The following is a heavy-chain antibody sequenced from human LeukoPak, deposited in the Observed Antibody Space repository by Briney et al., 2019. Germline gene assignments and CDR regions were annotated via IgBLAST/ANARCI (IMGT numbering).Heavy chain of an antibody. V-gene: IGHV3-9*01. CDR3: AKDMRYIAAAGTSFDY. J-gene: IGHJ4*02. D-gene: IGHD6-13*01. CDR1: GFTFDDYA. CDR2: ISWNSGSI. Sequence: RSGGSLRLSCAASGFTFDDYAMHWVRQAPGKGLEWVSGISWNSGSIGYADSVKGRFTISRDNAKNSLYLQMNSLRAEDTALYYCAKDMRYIAAAGTSFDYWGQGTLVTVSS.